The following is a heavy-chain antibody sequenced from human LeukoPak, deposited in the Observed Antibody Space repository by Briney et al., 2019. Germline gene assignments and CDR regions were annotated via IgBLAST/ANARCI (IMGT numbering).Heavy chain of an antibody. V-gene: IGHV3-30*04. J-gene: IGHJ6*02. CDR2: ISYDGSNK. D-gene: IGHD3-22*01. CDR3: ARDPYYYDSSGRAPRLGDMDV. CDR1: GFTFSSYD. Sequence: GGSLRLSCAASGFTFSSYDMHWVRQAPGKGLEWVAVISYDGSNKYYADSVKGRLTISRDNSKNTLYLQMNSLRAEDTAVYYCARDPYYYDSSGRAPRLGDMDVWGQGTTVTVSS.